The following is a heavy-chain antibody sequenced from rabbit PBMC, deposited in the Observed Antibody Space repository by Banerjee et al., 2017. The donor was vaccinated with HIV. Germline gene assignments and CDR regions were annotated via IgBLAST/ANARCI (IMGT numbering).Heavy chain of an antibody. CDR3: VREAGYAGYGDGNL. J-gene: IGHJ4*01. CDR1: GFDFSSYG. D-gene: IGHD6-1*01. CDR2: IDPVFGST. Sequence: QEQLVESGGGLVQPGGSLKLSCKASGFDFSSYGVSWVRQAPGKGLEWIGYIDPVFGSTHYASWVNGRFTISSHNARNTLYLQMNSLTAADTATYFCVREAGYAGYGDGNLWGPGTLVTVS. V-gene: IGHV1S47*01.